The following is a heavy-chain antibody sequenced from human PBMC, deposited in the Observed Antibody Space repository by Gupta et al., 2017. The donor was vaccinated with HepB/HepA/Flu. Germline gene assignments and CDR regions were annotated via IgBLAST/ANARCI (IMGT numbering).Heavy chain of an antibody. CDR2: IFSNDEK. CDR1: GFSLSNARMG. V-gene: IGHV2-26*01. J-gene: IGHJ5*02. CDR3: ARTTDYVWGSDRYTGGFDP. Sequence: QVTLKESGPVLVKPTETLTLTCTVSGFSLSNARMGVSWIRQPPGKALEWLAHIFSNDEKSYSTSLKSRLTISKDTSKSQVVRTMNNMDPVDKDTYYCARTTDYVWGSDRYTGGFDPWGQGTLVTVSS. D-gene: IGHD3-16*02.